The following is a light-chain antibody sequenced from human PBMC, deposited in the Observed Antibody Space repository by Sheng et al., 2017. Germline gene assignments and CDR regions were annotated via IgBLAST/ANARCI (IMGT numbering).Light chain of an antibody. CDR1: QSIDTY. V-gene: IGKV1-39*01. CDR3: QQYNSWYS. J-gene: IGKJ2*03. CDR2: AAS. Sequence: DIQMTQSPSSLSASVGDKVTITCRASQSIDTYLNWYQQKPGKPPKLLIYAASSVQSGVPGRFSGSGSGTDFTLTISSLQPDDFATYYCQQYNSWYSFGQGTKLEIK.